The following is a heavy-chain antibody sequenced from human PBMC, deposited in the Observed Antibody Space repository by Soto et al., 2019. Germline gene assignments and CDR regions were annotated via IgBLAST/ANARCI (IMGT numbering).Heavy chain of an antibody. CDR1: SGSISSSNW. V-gene: IGHV4-4*02. CDR3: ASAPFSSWYWFDP. Sequence: SETLSLTCAVSSGSISSSNWWSWVRQPPGKGLEWIGEIYHSGSTNYNPSLKSRVTISVDKSKNQFSLKLSSVTAADTAVYYCASAPFSSWYWFDPWGQGTLVTVSS. CDR2: IYHSGST. D-gene: IGHD6-13*01. J-gene: IGHJ5*02.